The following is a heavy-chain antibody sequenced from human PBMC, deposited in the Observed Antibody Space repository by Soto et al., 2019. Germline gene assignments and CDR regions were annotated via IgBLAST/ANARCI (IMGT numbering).Heavy chain of an antibody. CDR2: IYYTGST. CDR1: GDSINSYY. V-gene: IGHV4-59*01. Sequence: SETLSRTCTVSGDSINSYYSSLIRPHPGKRLEWIGYIYYTGSTTYNPSLESRVTISVDTSKNQFSLKLSSVTAADTAVYYCARAPGYCSGGSCYDYWGQGTLVTVSA. D-gene: IGHD2-15*01. CDR3: ARAPGYCSGGSCYDY. J-gene: IGHJ4*02.